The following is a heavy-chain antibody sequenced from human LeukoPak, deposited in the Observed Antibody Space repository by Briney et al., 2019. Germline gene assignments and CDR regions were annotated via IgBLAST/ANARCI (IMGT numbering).Heavy chain of an antibody. Sequence: PSETLSLTCIVPGGSISSSNYYRAWIRQPPGKGLEWIGTFYSGGSAYYNPSLTSRVSISKDTSDNQFSLRLYSVTAADTAVYYCARKQGGTMYDVWGQGTQVTVSS. J-gene: IGHJ4*02. CDR1: GGSISSSNYY. V-gene: IGHV4-39*07. D-gene: IGHD1-7*01. CDR2: FYSGGSA. CDR3: ARKQGGTMYDV.